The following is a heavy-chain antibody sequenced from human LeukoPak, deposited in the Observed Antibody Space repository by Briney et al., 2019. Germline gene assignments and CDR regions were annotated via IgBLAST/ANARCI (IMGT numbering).Heavy chain of an antibody. CDR3: ARDANYGY. D-gene: IGHD4/OR15-4a*01. CDR1: GFTFSNYS. CDR2: ISTRSTYI. V-gene: IGHV3-21*06. Sequence: GGSLRLSCAAASGFTFSNYSMNWIRQAPGKGLEWVSSISTRSTYIYYADSVKGRFTISRDNAKNSLYLQMNNLRAEDTAVYYCARDANYGYWGQGTLVTVSS. J-gene: IGHJ4*02.